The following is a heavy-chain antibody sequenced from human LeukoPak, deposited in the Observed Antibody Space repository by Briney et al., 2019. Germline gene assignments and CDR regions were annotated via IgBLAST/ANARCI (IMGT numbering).Heavy chain of an antibody. CDR2: ISDKGTT. CDR1: AVSINSHY. V-gene: IGHV4-59*08. D-gene: IGHD6-19*01. J-gene: IGHJ4*02. Sequence: SQTLSLTCAVSAVSINSHYWSWIRHSPGRGLEWIGHISDKGTTKYNPSLKSRVIIWADTSKNHLSLNLTSVLAADTAIYYCARRDAGWNYCDYWGQGILVTVSS. CDR3: ARRDAGWNYCDY.